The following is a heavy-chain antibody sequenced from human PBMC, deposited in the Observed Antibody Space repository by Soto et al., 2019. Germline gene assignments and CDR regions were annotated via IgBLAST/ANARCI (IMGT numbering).Heavy chain of an antibody. Sequence: VQLVESGGGLIQPGGSLILSCVASGLTVSQNYMAWVRQAPEMGPQWVSVLYAEGSTYYTESVKGRFTISRDPSKNTLFLQMDGLRAEDTAVYYCVRPRPSGENYGMDVWGQGTTVTVSS. J-gene: IGHJ6*02. CDR1: GLTVSQNY. CDR3: VRPRPSGENYGMDV. D-gene: IGHD1-26*01. CDR2: LYAEGST. V-gene: IGHV3-53*01.